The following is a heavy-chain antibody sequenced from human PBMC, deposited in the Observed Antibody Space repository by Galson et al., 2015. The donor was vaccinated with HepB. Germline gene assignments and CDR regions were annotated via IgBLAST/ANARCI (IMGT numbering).Heavy chain of an antibody. CDR2: IYSGGST. CDR3: ARGHTISYYYGTDV. CDR1: GFTVSTRY. Sequence: SLRLSCAASGFTVSTRYMSWVRQAPGKGLEWVSIIYSGGSTYYADSVKGRFTISRDNSQNTLYLQMSNLRAEDTAVYYCARGHTISYYYGTDVWGQGTTVAVSS. V-gene: IGHV3-66*01. D-gene: IGHD3-3*02. J-gene: IGHJ6*02.